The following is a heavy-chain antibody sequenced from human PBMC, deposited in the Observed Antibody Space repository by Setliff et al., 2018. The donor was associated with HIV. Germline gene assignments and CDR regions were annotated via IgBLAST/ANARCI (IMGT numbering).Heavy chain of an antibody. CDR3: ARVVSRREDRGAWMKLWLAPYYMDV. D-gene: IGHD3-10*01. V-gene: IGHV4-59*01. J-gene: IGHJ6*03. Sequence: SETLSLTCAVSGGSITNKYWSWIRQPPGKGLEWLGYVSSSGTTNYTPSLESRLTISVDTSKNQVSLRLSSLTAADTAVYFCARVVSRREDRGAWMKLWLAPYYMDVWGKGTTVTVSS. CDR1: GGSITNKY. CDR2: VSSSGTT.